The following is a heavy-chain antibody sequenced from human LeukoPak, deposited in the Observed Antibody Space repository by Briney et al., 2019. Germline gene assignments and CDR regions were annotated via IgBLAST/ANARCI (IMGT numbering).Heavy chain of an antibody. CDR2: IYYSGST. V-gene: IGHV4-39*01. CDR1: GGSISSSSYY. CDR3: ARCGYGSGSYYYYYYYMDV. Sequence: SETLSLTCTVSGGSISSSSYYWGWIRQPPGKGLEWIGSIYYSGSTYYNPSLKSRVTISVDTSKNQFSLKLSSVTAADTAVYYCARCGYGSGSYYYYYYYMDVWGKGTTVTISS. D-gene: IGHD3-10*01. J-gene: IGHJ6*03.